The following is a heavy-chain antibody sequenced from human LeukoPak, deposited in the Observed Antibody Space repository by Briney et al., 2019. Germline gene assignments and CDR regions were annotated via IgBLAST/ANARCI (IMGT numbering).Heavy chain of an antibody. Sequence: SETLSLTCTVSGGSISSSSYYWGWIRQPPGKGLEWIGEINHSGSTNYNPSLKSRVTISVDTSKNQFSLKLSSVTAADTAVYYCARETINWNYPPAFDIWGQGTMVTVSS. J-gene: IGHJ3*02. CDR2: INHSGST. CDR3: ARETINWNYPPAFDI. V-gene: IGHV4-39*07. D-gene: IGHD1-7*01. CDR1: GGSISSSSYY.